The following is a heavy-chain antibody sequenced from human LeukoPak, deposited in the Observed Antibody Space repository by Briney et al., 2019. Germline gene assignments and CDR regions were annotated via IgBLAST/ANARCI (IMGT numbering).Heavy chain of an antibody. V-gene: IGHV4-39*01. CDR2: THYSGNT. CDR3: ARTYYDSSDIYAFDI. Sequence: PSETLSLTCTVSGGSISSSSYYWGWIRQPPGKGLEWIGSTHYSGNTYYNPSPKSRVTISVDTSKNQFSLKLSSVTAADTAMYYCARTYYDSSDIYAFDIWGQGTMVTVSS. J-gene: IGHJ3*02. CDR1: GGSISSSSYY. D-gene: IGHD3-22*01.